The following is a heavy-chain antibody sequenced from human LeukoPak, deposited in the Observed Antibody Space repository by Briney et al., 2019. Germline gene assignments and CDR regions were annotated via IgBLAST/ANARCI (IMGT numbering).Heavy chain of an antibody. Sequence: ASVKVSCKASGYTFTGHYMHWVRQSPGQGLEWMGWINPNSGGTNYAQKFQGRVTMTRDTSISTAYMELDRLSSDDTTVYFCAREYSSTWYPFVYWGQGTLVTVSS. CDR1: GYTFTGHY. CDR3: AREYSSTWYPFVY. V-gene: IGHV1-2*02. J-gene: IGHJ4*02. D-gene: IGHD6-13*01. CDR2: INPNSGGT.